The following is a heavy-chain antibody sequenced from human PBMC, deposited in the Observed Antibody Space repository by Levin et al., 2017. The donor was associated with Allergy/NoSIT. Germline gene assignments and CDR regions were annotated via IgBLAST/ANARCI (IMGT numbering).Heavy chain of an antibody. CDR3: ARVSAGTNLVY. CDR1: GYTFTGYY. J-gene: IGHJ4*02. D-gene: IGHD1-1*01. V-gene: IGHV1-2*06. CDR2: INSNSGGT. Sequence: ASVKVSCKASGYTFTGYYMHWVRQAPGQGLEWMGRINSNSGGTNYAQKFQGRVTMTRDTSISTAYMGLSRLGSDDTAVYYCARVSAGTNLVYWGQGTLVTVSS.